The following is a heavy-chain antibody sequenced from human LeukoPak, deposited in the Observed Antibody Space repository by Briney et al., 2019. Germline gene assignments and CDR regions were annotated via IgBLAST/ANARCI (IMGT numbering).Heavy chain of an antibody. CDR1: GYTFTGYY. D-gene: IGHD3-10*01. J-gene: IGHJ4*02. CDR3: TRGPIVTSD. Sequence: ASVKVPCKASGYTFTGYYIHWVRQAPGQALEWMAWINPDSGGTSYAQKFQGRVTVTRDTSISTAYMVLSRLRSDDTAVYYCTRGPIVTSDWGQGTLVTVSS. V-gene: IGHV1-2*02. CDR2: INPDSGGT.